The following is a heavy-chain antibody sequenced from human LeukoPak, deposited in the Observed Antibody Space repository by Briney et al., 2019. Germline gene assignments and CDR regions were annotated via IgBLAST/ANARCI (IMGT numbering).Heavy chain of an antibody. Sequence: SETLSLTCTVSGGSISSYYWSWIRQPAGKGLEWIGRIYTSGSTNYNPSLKSRVTMSVDTSKNQFSLKLSPVTAADTAVYYCARDVHIAVAGEWYFDLWGRGTLVTVSS. D-gene: IGHD6-19*01. J-gene: IGHJ2*01. V-gene: IGHV4-4*07. CDR3: ARDVHIAVAGEWYFDL. CDR1: GGSISSYY. CDR2: IYTSGST.